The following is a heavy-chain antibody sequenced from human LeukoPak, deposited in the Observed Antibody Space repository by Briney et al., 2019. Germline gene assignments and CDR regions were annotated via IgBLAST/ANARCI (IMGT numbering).Heavy chain of an antibody. Sequence: ASVKVSCKASGYTFTSYGISWVRQAPGQGLEWMGWISAYNGNTNYAQKLQGRVTMTTDTSTSTAYMELRSLRSDDTAVYYCAREDIVVVPAAIGYGSDAFDIWGQGTMVTVSS. CDR1: GYTFTSYG. J-gene: IGHJ3*02. D-gene: IGHD2-2*02. CDR3: AREDIVVVPAAIGYGSDAFDI. CDR2: ISAYNGNT. V-gene: IGHV1-18*01.